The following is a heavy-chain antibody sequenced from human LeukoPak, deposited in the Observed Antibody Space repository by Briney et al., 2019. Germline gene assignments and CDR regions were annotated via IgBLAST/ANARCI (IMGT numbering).Heavy chain of an antibody. CDR2: ISSSSSTI. J-gene: IGHJ4*02. CDR3: AKGSSSNYFDY. D-gene: IGHD6-6*01. Sequence: GGSLRLSCAASGFTFSSYSMNWVRQAPGKGLEWVSYISSSSSTIYYADSVKGRFTISRDNSKNSLYLQMNSLRTEDTALYYCAKGSSSNYFDYWGQGTLVTVSS. CDR1: GFTFSSYS. V-gene: IGHV3-48*04.